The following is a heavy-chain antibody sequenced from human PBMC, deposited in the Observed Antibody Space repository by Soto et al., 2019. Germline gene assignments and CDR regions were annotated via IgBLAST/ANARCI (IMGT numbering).Heavy chain of an antibody. D-gene: IGHD6-19*01. CDR1: GFTFSSCA. Sequence: GGSLRLSCAASGFTFSSCAMSWVRQAPGKGLERVSTISGIGGSTYYADSVKGRFTISRDNSKSTLYLQMNSLRAEDTAVYFCAKSGWLVNYFDYWGQGILVTVSS. CDR2: ISGIGGST. V-gene: IGHV3-23*01. J-gene: IGHJ4*02. CDR3: AKSGWLVNYFDY.